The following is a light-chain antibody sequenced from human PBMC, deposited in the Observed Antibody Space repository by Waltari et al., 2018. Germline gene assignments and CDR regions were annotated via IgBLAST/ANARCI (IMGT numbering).Light chain of an antibody. CDR2: SNY. V-gene: IGLV1-44*01. CDR1: SSNIGSHT. CDR3: AAWDDGLSGRSWV. Sequence: QSVLTQPPSASGTPGQGVTISCSGSSSNIGSHTVNWYQQLPGTAPKLLIYSNYQRPSGVPDRFSGSRSGTSASLAISGLQSEDEADYYCAAWDDGLSGRSWVFGGGTKLTVL. J-gene: IGLJ3*02.